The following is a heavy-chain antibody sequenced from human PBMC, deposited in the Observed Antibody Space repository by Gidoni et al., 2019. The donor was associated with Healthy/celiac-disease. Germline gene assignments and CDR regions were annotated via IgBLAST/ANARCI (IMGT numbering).Heavy chain of an antibody. CDR1: GFTFSSYS. J-gene: IGHJ6*02. CDR3: ARDGLNWNDGVYYYYGMDV. D-gene: IGHD1-1*01. Sequence: EVQLVESGGGLVQPGGSLRLSCAASGFTFSSYSMNWVRQAPGKGLEWVSYISSSSSTRYYADSVKGRFTISRDNAKNSLYLQMNSLRAEDTAVYYCARDGLNWNDGVYYYYGMDVWGQGTTVTVSS. CDR2: ISSSSSTR. V-gene: IGHV3-48*01.